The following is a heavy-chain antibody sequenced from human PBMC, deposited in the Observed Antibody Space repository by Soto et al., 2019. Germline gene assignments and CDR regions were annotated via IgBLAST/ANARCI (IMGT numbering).Heavy chain of an antibody. CDR2: INPYNGNT. CDR1: GYTFTNYG. CDR3: ARVPTDSSGYYKYYFEY. Sequence: GASVEVSCKASGYTFTNYGIIWLRQAPGQGLEWMGWINPYNGNTNYAQRVQGRVTMTTDTSTSTVYMELRSLRSDDTAVYYCARVPTDSSGYYKYYFEYWGQGTLVTVSS. V-gene: IGHV1-18*01. J-gene: IGHJ4*02. D-gene: IGHD3-22*01.